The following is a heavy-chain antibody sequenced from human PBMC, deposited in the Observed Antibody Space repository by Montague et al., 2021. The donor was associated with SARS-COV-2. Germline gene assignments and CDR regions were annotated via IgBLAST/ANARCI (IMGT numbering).Heavy chain of an antibody. V-gene: IGHV3-53*01. Sequence: SLRLSCAAFGFTVSSNYMSWVRQAPGKGLEWVSLIYSGGSTFYADSVKGRFTISRDNSKNTLYLQMNSLRAEDTAVYYRARDLLEAGGKDYWGQGALVTVSS. J-gene: IGHJ4*02. CDR3: ARDLLEAGGKDY. D-gene: IGHD3-16*01. CDR2: IYSGGST. CDR1: GFTVSSNY.